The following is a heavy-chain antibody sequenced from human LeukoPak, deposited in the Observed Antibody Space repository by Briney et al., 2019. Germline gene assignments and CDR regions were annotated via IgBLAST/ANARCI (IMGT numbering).Heavy chain of an antibody. D-gene: IGHD3-22*01. CDR1: GGSISSYY. J-gene: IGHJ4*02. CDR2: IYTSGST. V-gene: IGHV4-4*07. CDR3: ARDSSAGYYYDSSGYYDY. Sequence: SETLSLTCTVSGGSISSYYWSWIRQPAGKGLEWIGRIYTSGSTNYNPSLKSRVTMSVDTSKNQFSLKLSSVTAADTAVYYCARDSSAGYYYDSSGYYDYWGQGTLVTVSS.